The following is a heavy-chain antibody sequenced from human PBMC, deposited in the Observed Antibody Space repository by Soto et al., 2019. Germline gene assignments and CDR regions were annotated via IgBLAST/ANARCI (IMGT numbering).Heavy chain of an antibody. D-gene: IGHD2-15*01. J-gene: IGHJ3*02. CDR2: ISAYNGNT. V-gene: IGHV1-18*01. CDR1: GYTFTSYG. Sequence: QVPLVQSGAEVKKPGASVKVSCKASGYTFTSYGISWVRQAPGLGLEWMGWISAYNGNTNYAQKLQGRVTMTTDTSTSTAYMELRSLRSDDTAVYYCARIPTLVVVAADAFDIWGQGTMVTVSS. CDR3: ARIPTLVVVAADAFDI.